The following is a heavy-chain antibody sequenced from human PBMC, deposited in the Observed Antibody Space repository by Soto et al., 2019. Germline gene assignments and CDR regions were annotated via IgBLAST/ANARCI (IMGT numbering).Heavy chain of an antibody. Sequence: PGGSLRLSCAASAFTFSDYYMSWIRQAPGKGLEWVSYISSSGSIIYYADSVKGRFTISRDNAKSSLYLQMNSLRAEDTAVYYCARDLGYYDSSGYFDYWGQGTRVTVSS. V-gene: IGHV3-11*01. CDR1: AFTFSDYY. D-gene: IGHD3-22*01. CDR2: ISSSGSII. CDR3: ARDLGYYDSSGYFDY. J-gene: IGHJ4*02.